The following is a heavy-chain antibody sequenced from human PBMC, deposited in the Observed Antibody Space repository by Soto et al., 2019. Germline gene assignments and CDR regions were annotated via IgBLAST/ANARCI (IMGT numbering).Heavy chain of an antibody. V-gene: IGHV3-15*07. J-gene: IGHJ6*02. CDR1: GFTFSNGW. Sequence: KPGGSLRLSCAASGFTFSNGWMNWVRQAPGMRLEWVGRIKSKTDGGTTDYAAPVKGRFTISRDDSKNTLYLQMNSLKTEDTAVYYCTTDRRYYNYYGMDVWGQATTVTVSS. CDR3: TTDRRYYNYYGMDV. CDR2: IKSKTDGGTT.